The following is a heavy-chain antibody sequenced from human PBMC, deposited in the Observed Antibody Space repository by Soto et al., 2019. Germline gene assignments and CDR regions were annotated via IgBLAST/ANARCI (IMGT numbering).Heavy chain of an antibody. V-gene: IGHV4-39*01. D-gene: IGHD4-17*01. CDR3: ARHYGAFDP. J-gene: IGHJ5*02. CDR1: GGSISGSGYY. CDR2: IYYSGST. Sequence: QLQLQESGPGLVKPSETLSLTCTVSGGSISGSGYYWGWIRQPPGKGLEGIGTIYYSGSTYSNSSHKSQVTISVDTPNIQFSQKLSSVTAADTAIYYCARHYGAFDPWGQGTLVTVSS.